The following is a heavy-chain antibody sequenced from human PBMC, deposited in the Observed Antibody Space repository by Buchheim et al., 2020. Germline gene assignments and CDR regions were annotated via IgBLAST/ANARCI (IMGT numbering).Heavy chain of an antibody. J-gene: IGHJ6*02. Sequence: EVQLVESGGGLVQPGGSLRLSCAASGFTVSSNYMSWVRQAPGKGLEWVSVIYSGGSTYYADSVKGRFTISIDNSKNTLYLQMNSMRGGETAVYYCARFLVGATHYYDYGMDVWGQGTT. CDR3: ARFLVGATHYYDYGMDV. CDR2: IYSGGST. CDR1: GFTVSSNY. D-gene: IGHD1-26*01. V-gene: IGHV3-66*01.